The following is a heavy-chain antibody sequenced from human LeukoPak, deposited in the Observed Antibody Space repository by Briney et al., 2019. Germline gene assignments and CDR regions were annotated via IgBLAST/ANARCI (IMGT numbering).Heavy chain of an antibody. CDR3: ARRRMIVVVNNWFDP. Sequence: LSETLSLTCAVYGGSFSGYYWSWFRQPPGKGLEWIGEINHSGSTNYNPSLKSRVTISVDTSKNQFSLKLSSVTAADTAVYYCARRRMIVVVNNWFDPWGQGTLVTVSS. D-gene: IGHD3-22*01. CDR1: GGSFSGYY. V-gene: IGHV4-34*01. CDR2: INHSGST. J-gene: IGHJ5*02.